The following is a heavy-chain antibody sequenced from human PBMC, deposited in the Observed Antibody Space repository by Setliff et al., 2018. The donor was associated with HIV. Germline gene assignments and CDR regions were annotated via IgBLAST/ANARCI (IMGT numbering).Heavy chain of an antibody. D-gene: IGHD1-26*01. CDR1: DYTFTNYG. J-gene: IGHJ3*02. CDR2: ISNYNGNT. V-gene: IGHV1-18*01. Sequence: ASVKVSCKTSDYTFTNYGIYWVRQAPGQGLEWMGWISNYNGNTNYAQKFHGRVTMTTDTSTRTAYMKMRGLTYDDTAVYYCARASGGNSVENGFDIWGQGTMVTVSS. CDR3: ARASGGNSVENGFDI.